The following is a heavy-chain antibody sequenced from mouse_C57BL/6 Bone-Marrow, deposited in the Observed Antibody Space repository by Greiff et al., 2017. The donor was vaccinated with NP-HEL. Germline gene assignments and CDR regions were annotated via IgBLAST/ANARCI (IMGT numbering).Heavy chain of an antibody. D-gene: IGHD1-1*01. J-gene: IGHJ2*01. Sequence: EVQLVESGGGLVQPGGSLKLSCAASGFTFSDYGMAWVRQAPRKGPEWVAFISNLAYSIYYADTVTGRFTISRENAKNTLYLEMSSLRSEDTAMYYCARHHYYGSSHYFDYRGQGTTLTVSS. CDR2: ISNLAYSI. V-gene: IGHV5-15*01. CDR3: ARHHYYGSSHYFDY. CDR1: GFTFSDYG.